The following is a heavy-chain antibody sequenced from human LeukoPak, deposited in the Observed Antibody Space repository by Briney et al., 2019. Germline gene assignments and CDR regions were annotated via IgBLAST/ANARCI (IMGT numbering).Heavy chain of an antibody. CDR2: ISYDGSNK. V-gene: IGHV3-30*03. Sequence: GGSLRLFCAASGFTFSSYGMQWVRQAPGKGLEWVAVISYDGSNKYYADSVKGRFTISRDNSKNTLYLQMNSLRAEDTAVYYCARDLSYTDYWGQGTRVTVSS. D-gene: IGHD1-26*01. CDR1: GFTFSSYG. J-gene: IGHJ4*02. CDR3: ARDLSYTDY.